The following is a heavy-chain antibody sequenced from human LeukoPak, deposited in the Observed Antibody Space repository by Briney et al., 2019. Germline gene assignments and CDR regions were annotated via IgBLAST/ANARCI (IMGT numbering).Heavy chain of an antibody. CDR1: GGTFSSYA. CDR2: IIPIFGTA. Sequence: GASVKVSCKASGGTFSSYAISWVRQAPGQGLEWMGGIIPIFGTANYAQKFQGRVTITADESTSTAYMELSSLRSEDTAVYYCARGPDCSSTSCYYYMDVWGKGTTVTVSS. D-gene: IGHD2-2*01. CDR3: ARGPDCSSTSCYYYMDV. J-gene: IGHJ6*03. V-gene: IGHV1-69*13.